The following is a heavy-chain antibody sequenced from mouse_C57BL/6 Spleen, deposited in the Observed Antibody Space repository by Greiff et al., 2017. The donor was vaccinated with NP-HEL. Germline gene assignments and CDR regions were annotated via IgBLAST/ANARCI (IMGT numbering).Heavy chain of an antibody. V-gene: IGHV5-17*01. CDR3: ARDGPYYFDY. D-gene: IGHD1-2*01. CDR2: ISSGSSTI. CDR1: GFTFSDYG. J-gene: IGHJ2*01. Sequence: EVMLVESGGGLVKPGGSLKLSCAASGFTFSDYGMHWVRQAPEKGLEWVAYISSGSSTIYYADTVKGRSTIPRDNAKNTLFLRRTSLGSEDTALYYCARDGPYYFDYWGQGTTLTVSS.